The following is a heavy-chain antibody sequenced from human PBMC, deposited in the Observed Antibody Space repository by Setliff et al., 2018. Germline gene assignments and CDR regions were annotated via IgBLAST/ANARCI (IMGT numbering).Heavy chain of an antibody. V-gene: IGHV3-20*01. Sequence: GGSLRLSCAASGFTFDDFGMSWVRQAPGKGLEWVSGINRNGGGIGYADSVKGRFTISRDNAKNSLYLQMNSLRAEDTAWYDCGRGGHSGRYGGGIDYWGQGTLVTVSS. CDR2: INRNGGGI. CDR1: GFTFDDFG. J-gene: IGHJ4*02. CDR3: GRGGHSGRYGGGIDY. D-gene: IGHD6-19*01.